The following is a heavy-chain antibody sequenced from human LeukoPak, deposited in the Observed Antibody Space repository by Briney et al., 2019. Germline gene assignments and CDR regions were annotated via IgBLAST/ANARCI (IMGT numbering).Heavy chain of an antibody. CDR1: GGTFSSYA. CDR3: ARNRLGELASADY. CDR2: IIPIFGTA. V-gene: IGHV1-69*05. Sequence: GASVKVSCKASGGTFSSYAISWVRQAPGQGLEWMGRIIPIFGTANYAQKFQGRVTITTDESTSTAYMELSSLRSEDTAVYYCARNRLGELASADYWGQGTQVTVSS. J-gene: IGHJ4*02. D-gene: IGHD3-16*01.